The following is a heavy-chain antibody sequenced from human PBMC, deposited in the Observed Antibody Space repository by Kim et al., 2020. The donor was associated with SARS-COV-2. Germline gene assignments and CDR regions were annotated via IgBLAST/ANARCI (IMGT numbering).Heavy chain of an antibody. V-gene: IGHV4-31*03. CDR1: GGSISSGGYY. D-gene: IGHD6-25*01. CDR2: IYYSGST. J-gene: IGHJ3*02. CDR3: ARDLDSSGDAFDI. Sequence: SETLSLTCTVSGGSISSGGYYWSWIRQHPGKGLEWIGYIYYSGSTYYNPSLKSRVTISVDTSKNQFSLKLSSVTAADTAVYYCARDLDSSGDAFDIWGQGTMVTVSS.